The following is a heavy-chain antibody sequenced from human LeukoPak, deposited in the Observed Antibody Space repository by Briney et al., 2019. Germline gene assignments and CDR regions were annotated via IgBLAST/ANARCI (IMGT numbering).Heavy chain of an antibody. D-gene: IGHD2-2*01. CDR2: ISSSSTI. Sequence: PGGSLRLSCAASGFTFSSYSMNWVRQAPGKGLEWVSYISSSSTIYYADPVKGRFTISRDNAKNSLYLQMNSLRAEDTAVYYCARVAAYCSSNSCYFDYWGQGTLVTVSS. CDR3: ARVAAYCSSNSCYFDY. CDR1: GFTFSSYS. V-gene: IGHV3-48*04. J-gene: IGHJ4*02.